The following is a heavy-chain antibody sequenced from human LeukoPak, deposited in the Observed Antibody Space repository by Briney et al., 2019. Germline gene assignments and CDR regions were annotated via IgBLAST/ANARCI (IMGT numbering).Heavy chain of an antibody. V-gene: IGHV3-74*01. CDR3: ARAGLIGTSAFDRTDY. D-gene: IGHD1-20*01. J-gene: IGHJ4*02. CDR2: INNDGRST. CDR1: GFTFSPYW. Sequence: GGSLRLSCAASGFTFSPYWMHWVRQVPGKGLDWVSRINNDGRSTSYADSVKGRFTISRDNAKNTLYLQMNSLRVEDTAVYFRARAGLIGTSAFDRTDYWGQGTLVTVSS.